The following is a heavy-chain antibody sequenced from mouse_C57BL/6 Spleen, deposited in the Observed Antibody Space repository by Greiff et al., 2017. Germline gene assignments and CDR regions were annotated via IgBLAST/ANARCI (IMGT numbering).Heavy chain of an antibody. CDR3: ARSHYYGRDYFDY. Sequence: VQLQQSGPELVKPGASVKMSCKASGYTFTDYNMHWVKQSHGKSLEWIGYINPNNGGTSYNQKFKGKATLTVNKSSSTAYRELRSLTSEDSAVYYCARSHYYGRDYFDYWGQGTTLTVSS. D-gene: IGHD1-1*01. CDR1: GYTFTDYN. V-gene: IGHV1-22*01. CDR2: INPNNGGT. J-gene: IGHJ2*01.